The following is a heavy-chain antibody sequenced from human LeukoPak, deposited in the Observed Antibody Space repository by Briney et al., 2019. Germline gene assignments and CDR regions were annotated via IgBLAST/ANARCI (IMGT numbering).Heavy chain of an antibody. Sequence: GGSLRLSCAASGFTFSSYAMSWVRQAPGKGLEWVSAISGSGGSTYYADSVKGRFTISRDNSKNTLYLQMTSLRAEDTAVYYCAKALEIISSSWSDWGQGTLVTVSS. CDR2: ISGSGGST. CDR3: AKALEIISSSWSD. J-gene: IGHJ4*02. CDR1: GFTFSSYA. V-gene: IGHV3-23*01. D-gene: IGHD6-13*01.